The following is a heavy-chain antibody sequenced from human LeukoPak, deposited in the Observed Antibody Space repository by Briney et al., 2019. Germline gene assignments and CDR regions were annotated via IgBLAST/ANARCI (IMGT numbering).Heavy chain of an antibody. J-gene: IGHJ4*02. CDR3: ASGGRMMEWLQFNY. Sequence: PSETLSLTCTASGGSISSYYWSWIRQPPGKGLEWIGYIYYSGSTNYNPSLKSRVTISVDTSKNQFSLKLSSVTAADTAVYYCASGGRMMEWLQFNYWGQGTLVTVSS. CDR2: IYYSGST. CDR1: GGSISSYY. D-gene: IGHD5-24*01. V-gene: IGHV4-59*08.